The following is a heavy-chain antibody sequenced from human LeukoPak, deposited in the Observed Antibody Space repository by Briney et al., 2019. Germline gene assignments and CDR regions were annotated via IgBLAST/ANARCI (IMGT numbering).Heavy chain of an antibody. D-gene: IGHD3-10*01. V-gene: IGHV4-39*02. Sequence: SETLSLTCTVSGGSISSSSYYWGWIRQPPGKGLEWIGSIYYSGSTYYNPSLKSRVTISVDTSKNQFSLKLSSVTAADTAVYYCAREFGEPRPGWFDPWGQGTLVTVSS. CDR3: AREFGEPRPGWFDP. J-gene: IGHJ5*02. CDR2: IYYSGST. CDR1: GGSISSSSYY.